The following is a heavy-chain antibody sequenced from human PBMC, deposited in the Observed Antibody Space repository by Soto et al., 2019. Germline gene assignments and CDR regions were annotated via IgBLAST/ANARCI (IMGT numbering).Heavy chain of an antibody. CDR2: INPSGGST. CDR1: GYTFTSYY. CDR3: ARDAPVVGGPLYKVSLFDP. Sequence: ASVKVSCQASGYTFTSYYMHWVRQAPGQGLEWMGIINPSGGSTSYAQKFQGRVTMTRDTSTSTVYMELSSLRSEDTAVYYCARDAPVVGGPLYKVSLFDPWGQGTLVTVSS. J-gene: IGHJ5*02. V-gene: IGHV1-46*01. D-gene: IGHD2-21*01.